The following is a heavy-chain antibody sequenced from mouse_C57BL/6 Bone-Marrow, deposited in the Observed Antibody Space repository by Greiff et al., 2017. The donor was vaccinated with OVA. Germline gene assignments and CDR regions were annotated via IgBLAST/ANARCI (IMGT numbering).Heavy chain of an antibody. V-gene: IGHV14-1*01. J-gene: IGHJ3*01. D-gene: IGHD2-3*01. CDR3: TGYDGYPWFAD. CDR2: IDPEDGDT. CDR1: GFNIKDYY. Sequence: EVKLVESGAELVRPGASVKLSCTASGFNIKDYYMHWVKQRPEQGLEWIGRIDPEDGDTEYAPKFQGKATMTAETSSNTAYLQLSSLTSEDTAVDYCTGYDGYPWFADGGQGTLVTVSA.